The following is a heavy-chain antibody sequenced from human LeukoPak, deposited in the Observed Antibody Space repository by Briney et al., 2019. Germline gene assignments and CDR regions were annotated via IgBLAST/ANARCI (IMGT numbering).Heavy chain of an antibody. V-gene: IGHV1-69*13. CDR2: IISIFGTA. J-gene: IGHJ6*02. D-gene: IGHD5-12*01. CDR1: GGTFSSYA. Sequence: ASVKVSCKASGGTFSSYAISWVRQAPGQGLEWMGGIISIFGTANYAQKFQGRVTITADESTSTAYMELSSLRSEDTAVYYCARRRLIVANLSPYYYYYYGMDVWGQGTTVTVSS. CDR3: ARRRLIVANLSPYYYYYYGMDV.